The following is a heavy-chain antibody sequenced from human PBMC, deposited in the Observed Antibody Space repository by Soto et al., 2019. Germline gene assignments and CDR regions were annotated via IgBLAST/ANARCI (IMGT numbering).Heavy chain of an antibody. J-gene: IGHJ5*02. Sequence: SETLSLTCTVSGGSISSGGYYWSWIRQHPGKGLEWIGYIYYSGSTYYNPSLKSRVTISVDTSKNQFSLKLTSVTAADTAVYYCARPGYSSSWYWFDPWGQGTLVTVSS. CDR2: IYYSGST. CDR1: GGSISSGGYY. V-gene: IGHV4-31*03. CDR3: ARPGYSSSWYWFDP. D-gene: IGHD6-13*01.